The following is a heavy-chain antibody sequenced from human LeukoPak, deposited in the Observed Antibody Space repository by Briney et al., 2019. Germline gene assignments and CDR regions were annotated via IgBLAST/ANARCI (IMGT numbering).Heavy chain of an antibody. D-gene: IGHD1-26*01. CDR1: GFTFSSYA. Sequence: GGSLRLSCAASGFTFSSYAMHWVRQAPGKGLEWVSYISTSSSTIYYADSVKGRFTISRDNAKNSLYLQMNYLRAEDTAVYYCARGGDYSGWFDPWGRGTLVTVSS. CDR3: ARGGDYSGWFDP. CDR2: ISTSSSTI. V-gene: IGHV3-48*01. J-gene: IGHJ5*02.